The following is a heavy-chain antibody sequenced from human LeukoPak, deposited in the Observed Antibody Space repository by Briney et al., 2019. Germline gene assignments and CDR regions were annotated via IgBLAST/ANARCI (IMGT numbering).Heavy chain of an antibody. Sequence: GGSLRLSCAASGFTFSSYAMNWVRQAPGKGLEWVSAISGSGGSTYYADSVKGRFTISRDNSKNTLYLQMNSLRAEDTAVYYCAKGGRDIVVVPAAIFDYWGQGTLVTVSS. CDR2: ISGSGGST. CDR1: GFTFSSYA. V-gene: IGHV3-23*01. D-gene: IGHD2-2*02. CDR3: AKGGRDIVVVPAAIFDY. J-gene: IGHJ4*02.